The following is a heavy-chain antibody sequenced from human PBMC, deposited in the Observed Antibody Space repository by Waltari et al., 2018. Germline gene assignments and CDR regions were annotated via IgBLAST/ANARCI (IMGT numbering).Heavy chain of an antibody. Sequence: LHESGPGEVKPSETLSLTCVVSGASIRNSYWAWVRQTPGKGLQWIGSVLYSEPVTFYNPSLRSRVAISADTSRNEVSLTLTSVTAVDTAIYFCARSISVTDYGMDVWGQGTNVTVPS. CDR3: ARSISVTDYGMDV. J-gene: IGHJ6*02. D-gene: IGHD2-21*02. CDR1: GASIRNSY. CDR2: VLYSEPVT. V-gene: IGHV4-39*01.